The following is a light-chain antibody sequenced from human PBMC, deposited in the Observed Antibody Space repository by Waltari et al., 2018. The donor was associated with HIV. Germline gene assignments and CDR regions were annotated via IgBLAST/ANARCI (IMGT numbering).Light chain of an antibody. V-gene: IGKV4-1*01. J-gene: IGKJ2*01. CDR2: WAS. CDR1: QSVLYSSNNKNY. Sequence: DIVMTQSPESLAVSLGERATINCKSSQSVLYSSNNKNYLAWYQQKPGQPPKLLIYWASTRESGVPDRFSGSGSETDFTLTISSLQTEDVAVYYCQQYYSNSYTFGQGTKLEIK. CDR3: QQYYSNSYT.